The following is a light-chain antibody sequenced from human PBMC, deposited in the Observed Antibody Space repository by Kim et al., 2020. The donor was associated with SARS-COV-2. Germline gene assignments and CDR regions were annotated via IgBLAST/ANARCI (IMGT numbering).Light chain of an antibody. CDR2: AAS. CDR3: LQDYSYPFT. CDR1: IRND. Sequence: IRNDLGWYQQKPGKAPKFLIYAASSLQSGVPSRFSGSGSGTDFTLTISSLQPEDFATYYCLQDYSYPFTFGGGTKLEIK. V-gene: IGKV1-6*01. J-gene: IGKJ4*01.